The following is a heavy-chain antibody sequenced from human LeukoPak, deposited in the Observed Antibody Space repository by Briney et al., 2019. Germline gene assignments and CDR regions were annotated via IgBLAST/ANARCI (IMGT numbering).Heavy chain of an antibody. D-gene: IGHD6-19*01. CDR2: IRSKAYGGTT. CDR3: AIPSRPTYSIGWYFGEYYFDY. V-gene: IGHV3-49*04. Sequence: GGSLRLSCTVSGFTFGDYAMSWVRQAPGKGLEWVGFIRSKAYGGTTEYAASVKGRFTISRDDSKSIAYLQMNSLKTEDTAVYYCAIPSRPTYSIGWYFGEYYFDYWGQGTLVTVSS. J-gene: IGHJ4*02. CDR1: GFTFGDYA.